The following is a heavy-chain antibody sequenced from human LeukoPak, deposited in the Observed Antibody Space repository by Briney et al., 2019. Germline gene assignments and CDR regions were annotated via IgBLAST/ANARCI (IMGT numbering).Heavy chain of an antibody. CDR1: GASISGGGYY. V-gene: IGHV4-39*01. CDR3: ASPPSGVWLKKWFDP. CDR2: IYPGSGST. Sequence: PSETLSLTCTVSGASISGGGYYWGWIRQSPGKGLEWIGNIYPGSGSTYYNPSLRSRVAISIDTSKNQFSLKVTSVTAPDTAAYYCASPPSGVWLKKWFDPWGQGTLVTVS. D-gene: IGHD1-26*01. J-gene: IGHJ5*02.